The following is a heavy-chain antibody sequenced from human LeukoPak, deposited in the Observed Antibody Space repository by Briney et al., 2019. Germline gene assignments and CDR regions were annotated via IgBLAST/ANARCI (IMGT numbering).Heavy chain of an antibody. D-gene: IGHD1-26*01. J-gene: IGHJ4*02. CDR2: VSLAGQT. Sequence: SETLSLTCDVSGGSISNTNWWSWVRQPPGQGLEWIGEVSLAGQTNYNPSLNGRVTMSLDESSNQLSLKLTSVTAADTAIYYCSGESGAFCPFGYWGQGTLVIVPS. V-gene: IGHV4-4*02. CDR1: GGSISNTNW. CDR3: SGESGAFCPFGY.